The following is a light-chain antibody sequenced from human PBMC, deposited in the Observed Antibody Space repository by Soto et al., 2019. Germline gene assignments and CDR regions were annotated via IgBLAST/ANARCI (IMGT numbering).Light chain of an antibody. CDR2: AAS. V-gene: IGKV1-6*01. Sequence: AIQVTQSPSSLSASVGDRVTITCRAIQGIRNDLGWYQQKPGKAPKLLIYAASSLQSGVPSRFSGSGSGTDFTLTISSLQPEDFATYYCLQDYNYPWTFGQGTKVEIK. CDR1: QGIRND. CDR3: LQDYNYPWT. J-gene: IGKJ1*01.